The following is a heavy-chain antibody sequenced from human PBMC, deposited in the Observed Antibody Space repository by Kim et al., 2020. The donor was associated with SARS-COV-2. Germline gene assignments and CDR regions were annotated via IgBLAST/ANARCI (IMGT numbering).Heavy chain of an antibody. V-gene: IGHV3-30*03. Sequence: AVSVQGRFTISRDNSKNTLYLQMNSLIAEDTAVYYCATVLLWFGEFERLDYWGQGTLVTVSS. CDR3: ATVLLWFGEFERLDY. D-gene: IGHD3-10*01. J-gene: IGHJ4*02.